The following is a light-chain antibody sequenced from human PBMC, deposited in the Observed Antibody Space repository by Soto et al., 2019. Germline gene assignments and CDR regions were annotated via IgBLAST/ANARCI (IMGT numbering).Light chain of an antibody. CDR1: TSDVGGYNY. V-gene: IGLV2-14*03. Sequence: QPASVSGSPGQSITISCTGTTSDVGGYNYVSWYQHHPGKAPKLIIYDVSNRPSGVSNRFSGSKSVNTASLTISGLQAEDEADYFCCSYTTISTLVFGGGTKLTVL. J-gene: IGLJ2*01. CDR3: CSYTTISTLV. CDR2: DVS.